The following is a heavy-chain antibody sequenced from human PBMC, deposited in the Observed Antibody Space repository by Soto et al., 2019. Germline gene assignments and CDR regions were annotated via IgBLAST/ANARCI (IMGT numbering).Heavy chain of an antibody. D-gene: IGHD6-13*01. J-gene: IGHJ6*03. CDR1: GFTFSNYE. CDR3: ARRGYGSRWPNVYMDV. V-gene: IGHV3-64*01. CDR2: ISNNGAHT. Sequence: EAQLVESGGGLVQPGGSLRLSCAASGFTFSNYEMHWVRQAPGKGLEYVSGISNNGAHTDYAKSVKGRFPNYRDNSENPLYLQMGSLKADDMALYYCARRGYGSRWPNVYMDVWGKGTTVTDSS.